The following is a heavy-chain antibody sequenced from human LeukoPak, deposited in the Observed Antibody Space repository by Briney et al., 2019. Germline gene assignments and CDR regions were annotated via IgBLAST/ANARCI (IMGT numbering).Heavy chain of an antibody. J-gene: IGHJ6*02. CDR1: GGAFSSYT. CDR2: IIPIFGTA. D-gene: IGHD6-6*01. CDR3: ARGRYSSSINSMDV. Sequence: SVKVSCKASGGAFSSYTISWVRQAPGQGLEWMGGIIPIFGTANYAQKFQGRVTITADGSTSIAYMELNSLRSEDTAVYYCARGRYSSSINSMDVWGQGTTVTVSS. V-gene: IGHV1-69*13.